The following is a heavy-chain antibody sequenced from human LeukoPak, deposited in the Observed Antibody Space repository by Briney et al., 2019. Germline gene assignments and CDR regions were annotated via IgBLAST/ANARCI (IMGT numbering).Heavy chain of an antibody. J-gene: IGHJ6*03. CDR3: VRVRDCNFVDYYYYMDV. V-gene: IGHV1-18*01. CDR2: ISAFNAYT. Sequence: ASVKVSCKASGYNYTTYGLSWVRQAPGQGLEWMGWISAFNAYTKYAQRFQGRVIMTTETSTSTAYMELRSLRSDDTAVYYCVRVRDCNFVDYYYYMDVWGTGTTVTVSS. D-gene: IGHD2-21*02. CDR1: GYNYTTYG.